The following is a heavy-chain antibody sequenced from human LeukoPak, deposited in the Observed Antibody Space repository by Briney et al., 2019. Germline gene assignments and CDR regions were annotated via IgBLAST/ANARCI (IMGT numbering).Heavy chain of an antibody. Sequence: GRSLRLSCAASGFTFTSYSLTWVRQAPGKGLEWVSAISGSGGSTYYADSVKGRFTISRDNSKNTLYLQMNSLRAEDTAVYYCAKDRWYSGYDTYDYWGQGTLVTVSS. CDR3: AKDRWYSGYDTYDY. J-gene: IGHJ4*02. V-gene: IGHV3-23*01. D-gene: IGHD5-12*01. CDR2: ISGSGGST. CDR1: GFTFTSYS.